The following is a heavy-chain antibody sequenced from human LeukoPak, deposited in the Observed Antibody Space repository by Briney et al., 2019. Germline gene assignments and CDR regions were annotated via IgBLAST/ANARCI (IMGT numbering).Heavy chain of an antibody. V-gene: IGHV1-2*02. J-gene: IGHJ3*02. Sequence: ASVKVSCKASGYTFTGYYMHWVRQAPGQGLEWMGWIKPNSGGTNYAQKFQGRVTMTRDTSISTAYMELSRLRSDDTAVYYCASDVDTAMAHLDAFDIWGQGTMVTVSS. CDR2: IKPNSGGT. CDR3: ASDVDTAMAHLDAFDI. D-gene: IGHD5-18*01. CDR1: GYTFTGYY.